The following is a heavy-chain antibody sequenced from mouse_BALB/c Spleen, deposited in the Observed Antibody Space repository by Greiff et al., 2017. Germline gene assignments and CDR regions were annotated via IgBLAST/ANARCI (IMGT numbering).Heavy chain of an antibody. Sequence: EVMLVESGGGLVQPGGSRKLSCAASGFTFSSFGMHWVRQAPEKGLEWVAYISSGSSTIYYADTVKGRFTISRDNPKNTLFLQMTSLRSEDTAMYYCAPLTTADWGQGTLVTVSA. D-gene: IGHD1-1*01. CDR2: ISSGSSTI. CDR3: APLTTAD. J-gene: IGHJ3*01. CDR1: GFTFSSFG. V-gene: IGHV5-17*02.